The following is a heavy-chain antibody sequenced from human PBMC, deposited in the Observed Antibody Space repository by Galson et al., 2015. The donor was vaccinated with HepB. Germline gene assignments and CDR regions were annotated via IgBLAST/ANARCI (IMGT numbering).Heavy chain of an antibody. CDR1: GPSISSGYY. CDR3: ARDGPTMLLDI. Sequence: SETLSLTCTVSGPSISSGYYWGWIRQPPGKGLEWIGNIYHSGSTYYNPSLKSRVTISVDTSKNQFSLNLSSVTAADTAIYYCARDGPTMLLDIWGQGTMVDVSS. D-gene: IGHD5-12*01. V-gene: IGHV4-38-2*02. J-gene: IGHJ3*02. CDR2: IYHSGST.